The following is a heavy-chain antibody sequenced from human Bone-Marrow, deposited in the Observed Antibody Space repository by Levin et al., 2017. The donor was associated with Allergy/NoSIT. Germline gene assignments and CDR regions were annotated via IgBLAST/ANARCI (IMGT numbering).Heavy chain of an antibody. Sequence: GGSLRLSCKASGYTFTSYGISWVRQAPGQGLEWMGWISAYNGNTNYAQKLQGRVTMTTDTSTSTAYMELRSLRSDDTAVYYCARHNRTSCYRYFDYWGQGTLVTVSS. CDR1: GYTFTSYG. D-gene: IGHD2-2*02. V-gene: IGHV1-18*01. J-gene: IGHJ4*02. CDR2: ISAYNGNT. CDR3: ARHNRTSCYRYFDY.